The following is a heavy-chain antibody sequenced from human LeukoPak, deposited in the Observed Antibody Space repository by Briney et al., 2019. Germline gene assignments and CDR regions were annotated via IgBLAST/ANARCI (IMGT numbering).Heavy chain of an antibody. CDR3: ARDPTDILTGYAGTNYFDY. J-gene: IGHJ4*02. Sequence: SETLSLTCTVSGGSISSYYWSWIRQPAGKGLEWIGRIYTSGSTNYNPSLKSRVTMSVDTSENQFSLKLSSVTAADTAVYYCARDPTDILTGYAGTNYFDYWGQGTLVTVSS. V-gene: IGHV4-4*07. CDR1: GGSISSYY. D-gene: IGHD3-9*01. CDR2: IYTSGST.